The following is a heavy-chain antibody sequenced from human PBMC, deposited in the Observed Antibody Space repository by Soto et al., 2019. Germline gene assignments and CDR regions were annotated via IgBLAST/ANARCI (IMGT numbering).Heavy chain of an antibody. CDR2: ISSSSSYI. J-gene: IGHJ5*02. V-gene: IGHV3-21*01. D-gene: IGHD3-3*01. CDR3: ARDSPIGGIAA. CDR1: GFTFSSYS. Sequence: GGSLRLSCAASGFTFSSYSMNWVRQAPGKGLEWVSSISSSSSYIYYADSVKGRFTISRDNAKNSLYLQMNSLRAEDTAVYYCARDSPIGGIAAWGQGTLVTVSS.